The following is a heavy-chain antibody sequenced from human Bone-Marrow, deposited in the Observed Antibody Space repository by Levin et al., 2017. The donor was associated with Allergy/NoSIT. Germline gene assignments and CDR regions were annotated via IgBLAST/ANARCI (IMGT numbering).Heavy chain of an antibody. CDR3: ARDDNVLLWFGNFDY. CDR2: ISYDGSNK. CDR1: GFTFSSYA. D-gene: IGHD3-10*01. V-gene: IGHV3-30-3*01. J-gene: IGHJ4*02. Sequence: SCAASGFTFSSYAMHWVRQAPGKGLEWVAIISYDGSNKYYADSVKGRFTISRDNSKNTLYLQMNSLRVEDTAVYYCARDDNVLLWFGNFDYWGQGTLVTVSS.